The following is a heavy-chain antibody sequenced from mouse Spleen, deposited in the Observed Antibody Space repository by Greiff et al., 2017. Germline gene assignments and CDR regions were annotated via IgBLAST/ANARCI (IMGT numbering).Heavy chain of an antibody. CDR3: ARDGSYYSYEAWFAY. D-gene: IGHD2-12*01. CDR2: ISNSGGST. V-gene: IGHV5-6-4*01. J-gene: IGHJ3*01. CDR1: GFTFSSYY. Sequence: EVKLVESGGGLVKLGGSLKLSCAASGFTFSSYYMSWVRQTPEKRLEWVATISNSGGSTYYPDSVKDRFTISRDNAKNTLYLQMSSLNSEDTAVYYCARDGSYYSYEAWFAYWGQGTLVTVSA.